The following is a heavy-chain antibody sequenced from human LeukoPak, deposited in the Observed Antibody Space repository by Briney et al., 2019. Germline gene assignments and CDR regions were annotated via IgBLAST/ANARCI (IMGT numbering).Heavy chain of an antibody. J-gene: IGHJ4*02. CDR1: GYSFTSYW. V-gene: IGHV5-51*01. D-gene: IGHD6-6*01. CDR2: IYLGDSDT. Sequence: GESLKISCKGSGYSFTSYWISWVRQMPGKGLEWMGIIYLGDSDTRYSPSFQGQVTISADKSISTAYLQWSSLKASDTAMYYCARHTRYSSSSRVFDYWGQGTLVTVSS. CDR3: ARHTRYSSSSRVFDY.